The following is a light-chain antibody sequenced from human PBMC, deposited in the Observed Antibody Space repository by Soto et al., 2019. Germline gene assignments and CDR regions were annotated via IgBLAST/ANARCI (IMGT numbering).Light chain of an antibody. J-gene: IGKJ4*01. CDR1: QDIRNY. Sequence: EIPMTQSPASLSASLGEAVTITCKARQDIRNYLNWYQQKPGKAPKLLIYDASNLETGVPSRFSGSGSGTDFTFTISSLQPEDIATYYCQQYDNLPLTFGGGTKVDTK. CDR2: DAS. CDR3: QQYDNLPLT. V-gene: IGKV1-33*01.